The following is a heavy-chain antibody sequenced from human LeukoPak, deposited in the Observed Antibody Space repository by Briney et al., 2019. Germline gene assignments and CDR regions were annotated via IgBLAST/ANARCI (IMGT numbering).Heavy chain of an antibody. D-gene: IGHD6-6*01. CDR3: ARSIAARPGYYYYYYGMDV. J-gene: IGHJ6*02. V-gene: IGHV3-7*03. CDR2: IKQDGSEK. Sequence: GGSLRLSCVASGFPFSSYWMTWVRQAPGKGLEWVANIKQDGSEKYYVDSVKGRFTISRDNAKNSLYLQMNSLRAEDTAVYYCARSIAARPGYYYYYYGMDVWGQGTTVTVSS. CDR1: GFPFSSYW.